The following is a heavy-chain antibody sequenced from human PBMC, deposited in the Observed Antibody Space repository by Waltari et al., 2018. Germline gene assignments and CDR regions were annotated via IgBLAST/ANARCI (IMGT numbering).Heavy chain of an antibody. V-gene: IGHV3-30*01. D-gene: IGHD1-26*01. CDR1: GFTFSNFH. CDR2: LSYDGVDK. Sequence: QVQLVESGGGVVQPGRSLRLSCAVSGFTFSNFHMHWVRQAPGKSLEWVTSLSYDGVDKYYADFVKGRFTISRDNSKNTLYLQIDSLRPEDTAVYYCAREAGAALPFDSWGQGTLVTVST. CDR3: AREAGAALPFDS. J-gene: IGHJ4*02.